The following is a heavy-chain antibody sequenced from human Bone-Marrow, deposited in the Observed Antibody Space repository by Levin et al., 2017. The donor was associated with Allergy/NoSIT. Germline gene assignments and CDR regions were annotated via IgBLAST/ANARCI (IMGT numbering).Heavy chain of an antibody. CDR1: GFTFSSYA. Sequence: GGSLRLSCSASGFTFSSYAMHWVRQAPGKELEYVSGINDNGVTTHYGDSVKGRFTISRDDSKNTVYLQMSSLRADDTALYYCARDRSSWPRSGGDYWGQGTLVTVSS. CDR3: ARDRSSWPRSGGDY. V-gene: IGHV3-64D*06. CDR2: INDNGVTT. D-gene: IGHD6-13*01. J-gene: IGHJ4*02.